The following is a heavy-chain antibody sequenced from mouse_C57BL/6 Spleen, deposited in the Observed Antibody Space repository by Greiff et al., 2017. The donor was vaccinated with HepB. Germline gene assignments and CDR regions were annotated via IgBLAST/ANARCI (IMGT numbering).Heavy chain of an antibody. CDR3: AYSGELLYAMDY. J-gene: IGHJ4*01. CDR2: INPNNGGT. Sequence: EVQLQQSGPELVKPGASVKISCKASGYTFTDYFMNWVKQSHGKSLEWIGDINPNNGGTSYNQKFKGKATLTVDKSSSTAYMELRSLTSEDSAVYYCAYSGELLYAMDYWGQGTSVTVSS. V-gene: IGHV1-26*01. CDR1: GYTFTDYF. D-gene: IGHD2-1*01.